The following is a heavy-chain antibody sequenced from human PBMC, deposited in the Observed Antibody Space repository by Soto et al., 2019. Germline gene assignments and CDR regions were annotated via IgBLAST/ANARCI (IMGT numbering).Heavy chain of an antibody. Sequence: EVQVLATGGGLIQPGGSLRLSCAASGFTVNSNYMSWDRQAPGEGLQWVSITNTGGTTYYADSVKGRFTVSRDNSKNTLYLQMNSLRAEDTAVYYCAKGDGFILAVWGQGTTVSVSS. V-gene: IGHV3-53*02. CDR3: AKGDGFILAV. CDR1: GFTVNSNY. J-gene: IGHJ6*02. D-gene: IGHD1-26*01. CDR2: TNTGGTT.